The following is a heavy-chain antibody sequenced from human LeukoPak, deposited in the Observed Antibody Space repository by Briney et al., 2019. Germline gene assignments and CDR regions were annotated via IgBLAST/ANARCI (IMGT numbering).Heavy chain of an antibody. J-gene: IGHJ5*02. CDR2: ISGTGGST. D-gene: IGHD2-2*01. CDR1: GFTFSSYD. V-gene: IGHV3-23*01. Sequence: GGSLRLSCAASGFTFSSYDMSWVRQAPGKGLEWVSGISGTGGSTYYADSVKGRFTISRDNSKKTLYMQMNSLRAEDTAVYYCAKDRHAPGRYCSSATCFPFDPWGQGTLVTVSS. CDR3: AKDRHAPGRYCSSATCFPFDP.